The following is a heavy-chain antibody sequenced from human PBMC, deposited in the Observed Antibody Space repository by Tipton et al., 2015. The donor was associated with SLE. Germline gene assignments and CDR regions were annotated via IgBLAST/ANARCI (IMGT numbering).Heavy chain of an antibody. J-gene: IGHJ3*02. D-gene: IGHD4-23*01. CDR2: IYYSGST. Sequence: LRLSCTVPGGSISSHYWSWIRQPPGKGLEWIGYIYYSGSTKYNPSLKSRVTISVDTSKNQFSLKLNSVTAADTAVYYCARERGGGNSVAYDIWGQGTMFTVSS. V-gene: IGHV4-59*11. CDR3: ARERGGGNSVAYDI. CDR1: GGSISSHY.